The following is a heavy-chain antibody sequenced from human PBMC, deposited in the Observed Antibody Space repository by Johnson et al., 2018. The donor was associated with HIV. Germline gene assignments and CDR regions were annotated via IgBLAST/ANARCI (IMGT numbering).Heavy chain of an antibody. V-gene: IGHV3-53*01. CDR3: ARADYYDANAFDI. CDR1: GFTVSSNY. Sequence: VQLVESGGGLIQPGGSLRLSCAASGFTVSSNYMSWVRQAPGKGLEWVSVIYSGGSTYYADSVKGRFTISRDNSKNTLYLQMNSLRADDTAVYYCARADYYDANAFDIWGQGTMVTVSS. D-gene: IGHD3-22*01. CDR2: IYSGGST. J-gene: IGHJ3*02.